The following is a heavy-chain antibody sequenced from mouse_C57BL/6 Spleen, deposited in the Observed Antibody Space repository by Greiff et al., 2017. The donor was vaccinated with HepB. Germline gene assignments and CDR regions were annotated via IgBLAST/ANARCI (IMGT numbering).Heavy chain of an antibody. D-gene: IGHD1-1*01. CDR3: ARSDYYGSSSYWYFDV. J-gene: IGHJ1*03. Sequence: GRRGRAGAERGRAGGAGGRAGEGSGYTVGGWGREGVGGRPIQGLEWIGNIDTSDSETHYNQKFKDKATLTVDKSSSTAYMQLSSLTSEDSAVYYCARSDYYGSSSYWYFDVWGTGTTVTVSS. CDR1: GYTVGGWG. V-gene: IGHV1-52*01. CDR2: IDTSDSET.